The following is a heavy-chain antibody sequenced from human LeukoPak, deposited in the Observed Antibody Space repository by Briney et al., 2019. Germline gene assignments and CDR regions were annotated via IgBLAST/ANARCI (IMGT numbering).Heavy chain of an antibody. CDR1: GYTFTGYY. CDR3: ARVLGSSGWKFDY. J-gene: IGHJ4*02. CDR2: INPNSGGT. V-gene: IGHV1-2*02. Sequence: ASVKVSCKASGYTFTGYYMHWVRQAPGQGLEWMGWINPNSGGTNYAQKFQGRVTMTRDTPISTAYMELSRLRSDDTAVYYCARVLGSSGWKFDYWGQGTLVTVSS. D-gene: IGHD6-19*01.